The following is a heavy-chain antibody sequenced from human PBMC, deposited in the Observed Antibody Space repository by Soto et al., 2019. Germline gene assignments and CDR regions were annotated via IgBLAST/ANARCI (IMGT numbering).Heavy chain of an antibody. Sequence: SGPTLVNPTHTLTLTCTFSGFSLSTSGRCVSWIRQPPGKALEWLALIDWDDDKYYSTSLKTRLTISKDTSKNQVVLTMTNMDPVDTATYYCARIRYYGSGSYGWFDPWGQGTLVTVSS. CDR2: IDWDDDK. CDR1: GFSLSTSGRC. D-gene: IGHD3-10*01. CDR3: ARIRYYGSGSYGWFDP. J-gene: IGHJ5*02. V-gene: IGHV2-70*01.